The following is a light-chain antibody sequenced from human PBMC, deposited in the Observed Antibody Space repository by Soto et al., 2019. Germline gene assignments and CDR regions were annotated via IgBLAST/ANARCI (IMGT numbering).Light chain of an antibody. CDR2: AAS. J-gene: IGKJ1*01. CDR1: QNINNW. CDR3: QHYESSPWT. Sequence: DIPMTQSPSTLSASVGDRVTITCRASQNINNWLAWYQQKPGKAPKLLIYAASSLESGVPSRFSGSRSGTEFTLTTSSLQPDDCATYYCQHYESSPWTFGQGTKVEL. V-gene: IGKV1-5*01.